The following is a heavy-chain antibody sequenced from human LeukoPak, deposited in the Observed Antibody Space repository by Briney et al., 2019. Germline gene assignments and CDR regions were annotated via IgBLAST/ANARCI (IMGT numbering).Heavy chain of an antibody. J-gene: IGHJ4*02. V-gene: IGHV3-23*01. CDR3: AKDRIRTMIVVVTFDY. CDR1: GFTFSSYG. CDR2: ISGSGGST. D-gene: IGHD3-22*01. Sequence: GGTLRLSCAASGFTFSSYGMGWVRQAPGKGLEWVSAISGSGGSTYYADSVKGRFTISRDNSKNTLYLQMNSLRAEDTAVYYCAKDRIRTMIVVVTFDYWGQGTLVTVSS.